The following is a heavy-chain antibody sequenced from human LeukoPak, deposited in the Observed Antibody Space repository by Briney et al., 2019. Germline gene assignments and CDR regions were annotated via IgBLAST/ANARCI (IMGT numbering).Heavy chain of an antibody. D-gene: IGHD3-16*01. CDR3: AKGQGARDAFDI. CDR2: ISGSGGST. CDR1: GFTFSGYS. J-gene: IGHJ3*02. V-gene: IGHV3-23*01. Sequence: GGSLRLSCTASGFTFSGYSMNWIRQAPGKGLEWVSAISGSGGSTYYADSVKGRFTISRDNSKNTLYLQMNSLRAEDTAVYYCAKGQGARDAFDIWGQGTMVTVSS.